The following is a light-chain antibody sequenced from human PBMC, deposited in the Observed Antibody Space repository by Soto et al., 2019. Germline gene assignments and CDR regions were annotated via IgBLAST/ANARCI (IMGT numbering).Light chain of an antibody. Sequence: HSVLTQPPSASGSPGQSVTISCTGSSSDVGAYNFASWYQQHPGAAPKLLIXXFXXRPPGVPDRSSASKSGNTASLTISGLQAEDEADYYCCSYAGEYKYVFGSGTKVTVL. J-gene: IGLJ1*01. CDR3: CSYAGEYKYV. CDR1: SSDVGAYNF. V-gene: IGLV2-11*01. CDR2: XFX.